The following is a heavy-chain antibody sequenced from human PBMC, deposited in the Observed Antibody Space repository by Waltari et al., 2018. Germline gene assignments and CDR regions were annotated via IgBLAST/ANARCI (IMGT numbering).Heavy chain of an antibody. Sequence: QVQLVQSGAEVKKPGSSVKVSCKASGGTFSSYAISWVRQAPGQGLEWMGGIIPILGIANYAQKFPGRVTITADKSPSTAYMDLSSLRSEDTAVYYCARAGQDSSSWTPYYFDYWGQGPLVTVSS. CDR2: IIPILGIA. J-gene: IGHJ4*02. D-gene: IGHD6-13*01. CDR3: ARAGQDSSSWTPYYFDY. CDR1: GGTFSSYA. V-gene: IGHV1-69*10.